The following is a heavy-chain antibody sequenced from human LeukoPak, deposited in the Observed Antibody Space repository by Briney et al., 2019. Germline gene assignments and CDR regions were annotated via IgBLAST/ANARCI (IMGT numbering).Heavy chain of an antibody. CDR3: AVDFGGNSDMSPGGY. D-gene: IGHD4-23*01. V-gene: IGHV4-34*01. J-gene: IGHJ4*02. Sequence: KSSETLSLTCAVYGGPFSRSYWSWICQPPGKGLEWIGEINHSGITNYNPSLKSRVTISIDTSKNQFSLKLTSVTAADTAVYYCAVDFGGNSDMSPGGYWGQGTLVTVSS. CDR1: GGPFSRSY. CDR2: INHSGIT.